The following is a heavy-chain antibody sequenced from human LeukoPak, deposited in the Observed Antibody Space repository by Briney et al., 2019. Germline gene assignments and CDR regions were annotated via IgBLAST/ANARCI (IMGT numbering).Heavy chain of an antibody. J-gene: IGHJ4*02. Sequence: ASVKVSCKASGDTFTNSGINWVRQAPGQGLERMGWINAYNGNTDYAQKLQGRVTMSTETSTTTAYMELRSLRSDDTAVYYCARGVGGYFDYWGQGTLVTVAS. CDR3: ARGVGGYFDY. D-gene: IGHD3-16*01. CDR1: GDTFTNSG. CDR2: INAYNGNT. V-gene: IGHV1-18*01.